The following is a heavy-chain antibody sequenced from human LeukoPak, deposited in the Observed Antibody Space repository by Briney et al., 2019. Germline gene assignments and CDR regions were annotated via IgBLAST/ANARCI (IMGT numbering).Heavy chain of an antibody. CDR2: INIDGTNT. J-gene: IGHJ6*02. D-gene: IGHD7-27*01. CDR1: GFTFSTYW. CDR3: ARRGTGDQVFYYYYGMDV. Sequence: GGSLRLSCAASGFTFSTYWMHWVRQAPGKGLVWVSRINIDGTNTRYADSVKGRFTISRDNAKSTLYLQMNSLRAEDTAVYYCARRGTGDQVFYYYYGMDVWGQGTTVTVSS. V-gene: IGHV3-74*01.